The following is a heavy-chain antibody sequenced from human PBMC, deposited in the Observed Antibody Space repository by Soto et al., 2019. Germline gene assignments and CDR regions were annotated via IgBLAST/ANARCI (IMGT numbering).Heavy chain of an antibody. Sequence: ASVKVSCKASGYTFTSYDINWVRQATGQGLEWMGWMNPNSGNTGYAQKFQGRVTMTRNTSISTAYMELSSLRSEDTAVYYCARDKGYDSSGGYGGPYYGMDVWGQGTTVTVLL. J-gene: IGHJ6*02. CDR3: ARDKGYDSSGGYGGPYYGMDV. D-gene: IGHD3-22*01. CDR1: GYTFTSYD. CDR2: MNPNSGNT. V-gene: IGHV1-8*01.